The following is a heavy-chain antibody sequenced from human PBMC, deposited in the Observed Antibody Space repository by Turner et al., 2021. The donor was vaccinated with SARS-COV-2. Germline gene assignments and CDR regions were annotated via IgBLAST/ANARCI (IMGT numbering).Heavy chain of an antibody. V-gene: IGHV3-33*06. CDR2: IWYDGSNK. CDR1: GFTFSRYG. CDR3: AKAGFGYSSGWGYFDY. Sequence: QVQLVESGGGVVQPGRSLGLSCAASGFTFSRYGMHWVRQAPGKGLEWVAVIWYDGSNKYYADSVKGRFTISRDNSKNTLYLQMNSLRAEDTAVYYCAKAGFGYSSGWGYFDYWGQGTLVTVSS. D-gene: IGHD6-19*01. J-gene: IGHJ4*02.